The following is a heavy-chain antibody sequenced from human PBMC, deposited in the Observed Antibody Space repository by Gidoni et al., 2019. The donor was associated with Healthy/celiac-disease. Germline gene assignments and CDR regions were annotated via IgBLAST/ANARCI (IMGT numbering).Heavy chain of an antibody. CDR3: AKGVSSGWSKRGDSFDY. J-gene: IGHJ4*02. V-gene: IGHV3-30*18. D-gene: IGHD6-19*01. CDR2: RSYDGSNK. Sequence: QVQLVESGGGVVQPGRSLRLSCAASGFTFSSYGMHWVRQAPGKGLEWVAVRSYDGSNKYYADSVKGRFTISRDNSKNTLYLQMNSLRAEDTAVYYCAKGVSSGWSKRGDSFDYWGQGTLVTVSS. CDR1: GFTFSSYG.